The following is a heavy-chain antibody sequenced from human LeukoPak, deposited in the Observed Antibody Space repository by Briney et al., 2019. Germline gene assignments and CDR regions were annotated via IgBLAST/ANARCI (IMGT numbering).Heavy chain of an antibody. J-gene: IGHJ4*02. V-gene: IGHV4-39*07. CDR1: GGSISSSSYY. CDR2: IYYSGST. D-gene: IGHD3-22*01. CDR3: ARFSYDSSGYMGFDY. Sequence: SETLSLTCTVSGGSISSSSYYWGWIRQPPGKGLEWIGSIYYSGSTYYNPSLKSRVTISVDTSKNQFSLKLSSVTAADTAVYYCARFSYDSSGYMGFDYWGRGTLVTVSS.